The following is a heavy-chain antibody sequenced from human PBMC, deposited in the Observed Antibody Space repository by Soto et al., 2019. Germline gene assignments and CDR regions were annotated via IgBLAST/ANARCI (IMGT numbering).Heavy chain of an antibody. J-gene: IGHJ6*02. CDR3: APMGV. CDR1: GFTFSIAW. CDR2: IKNKNDGGTT. Sequence: GGSLRLSCAASGFTFSIAWMSWVRQAPGKGLEWVGRIKNKNDGGTTDYAAPVKNRFTISRDDSKNTLYLQMSSLRADDTAVYYCAPMGVWGQGTTVTVSS. V-gene: IGHV3-15*01.